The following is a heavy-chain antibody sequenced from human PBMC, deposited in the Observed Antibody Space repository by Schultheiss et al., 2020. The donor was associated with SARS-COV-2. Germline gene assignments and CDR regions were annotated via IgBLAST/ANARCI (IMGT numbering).Heavy chain of an antibody. V-gene: IGHV4-59*12. CDR2: IYYSGST. Sequence: SETLSLTCTVSGGSISSYYWSWIRQPPGKGLEWIGYIYYSGSTNYNPSLKSRVTISVDTSKNQFSLKLSSVTAADTAVYYCARDGDQRMDWFDPWGQGTLVTVSS. CDR1: GGSISSYY. CDR3: ARDGDQRMDWFDP. D-gene: IGHD2-21*02. J-gene: IGHJ5*02.